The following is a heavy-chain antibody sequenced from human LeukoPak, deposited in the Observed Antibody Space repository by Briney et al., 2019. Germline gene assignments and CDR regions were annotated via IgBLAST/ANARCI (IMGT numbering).Heavy chain of an antibody. CDR1: GGSVSSSSSY. J-gene: IGHJ1*01. CDR2: IYHSGST. V-gene: IGHV4-39*07. CDR3: ARSGGRTVVTLFQH. Sequence: PSETLSLTCTVSGGSVSSSSSYWGWIRQPPGKGPEWIGEIYHSGSTNYNPSLKSRVTISVDKSKNQFSLKLSSVTAADTAVYYCARSGGRTVVTLFQHWGQGTLVTVSS. D-gene: IGHD4-23*01.